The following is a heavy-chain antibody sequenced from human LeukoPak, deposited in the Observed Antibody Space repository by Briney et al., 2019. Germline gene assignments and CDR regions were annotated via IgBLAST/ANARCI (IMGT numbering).Heavy chain of an antibody. Sequence: PGGSLRLSCAASGFTFSSYVMRWVRQAPGTGLEWVSAISGSVGGTYYTDSVTGRFTISRDNSKNTLYLQMNSLRAEDTAVYYCAKAWAVVTARLFDLWGQGTLVTVSS. J-gene: IGHJ5*02. CDR2: ISGSVGGT. V-gene: IGHV3-23*01. D-gene: IGHD2-21*02. CDR3: AKAWAVVTARLFDL. CDR1: GFTFSSYV.